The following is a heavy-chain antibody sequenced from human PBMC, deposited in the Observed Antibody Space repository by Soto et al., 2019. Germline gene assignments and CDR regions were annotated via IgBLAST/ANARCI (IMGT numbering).Heavy chain of an antibody. Sequence: GGSLRLSCAASRFTFSTYAMSWVRQAPGKGLEWVSTISDSGSSTYYADSVKGRFTISRDNSKSTLYLQMNSLRAEDTAIYYCAKGGVVVLIAAAAYDAFDIWGQGTKVTVSS. CDR2: ISDSGSST. J-gene: IGHJ3*02. CDR3: AKGGVVVLIAAAAYDAFDI. D-gene: IGHD2-21*01. CDR1: RFTFSTYA. V-gene: IGHV3-23*01.